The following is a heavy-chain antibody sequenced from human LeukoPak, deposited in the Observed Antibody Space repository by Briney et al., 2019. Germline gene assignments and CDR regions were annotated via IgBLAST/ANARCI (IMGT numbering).Heavy chain of an antibody. Sequence: PGGSLRLSCAASGYTVSSNYMSWVRQAPGKGLEWVSVIYSGGSTYYADSVKGRFTISRDNSKNTLYLQMNSLRAEDTAVYYCASEYYDFWSGYYYGMDVWGQGTTVTVSS. CDR3: ASEYYDFWSGYYYGMDV. CDR1: GYTVSSNY. D-gene: IGHD3-3*01. J-gene: IGHJ6*02. V-gene: IGHV3-53*01. CDR2: IYSGGST.